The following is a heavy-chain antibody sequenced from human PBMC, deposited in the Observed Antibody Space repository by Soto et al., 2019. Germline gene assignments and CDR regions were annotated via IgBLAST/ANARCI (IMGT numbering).Heavy chain of an antibody. CDR3: ARHSNRNYGLYYFDF. J-gene: IGHJ4*02. CDR1: GGSISNGDYY. Sequence: SETLSLTCTVSGGSISNGDYYWSWVRQPPGKGLEWIAYIYYSGYTYYNSSLQSRLIVSEDASKNQFSLKVSSVTAADTAVYYCARHSNRNYGLYYFDFWGLGALVTVSS. CDR2: IYYSGYT. V-gene: IGHV4-30-4*01. D-gene: IGHD4-4*01.